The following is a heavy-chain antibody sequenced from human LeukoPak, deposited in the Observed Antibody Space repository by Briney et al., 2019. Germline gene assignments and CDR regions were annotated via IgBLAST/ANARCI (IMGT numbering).Heavy chain of an antibody. J-gene: IGHJ5*02. D-gene: IGHD4-11*01. Sequence: ASVKVSCKASGYTFTSYGISWVRQAPGQGLEWMGWISAYNGNTNYAQKLQGRVTMTTDTSTSTAYMELRSLRSDDTAVYYCARDPAVTTSGWFDPWGQGTLVTVSS. V-gene: IGHV1-18*01. CDR2: ISAYNGNT. CDR3: ARDPAVTTSGWFDP. CDR1: GYTFTSYG.